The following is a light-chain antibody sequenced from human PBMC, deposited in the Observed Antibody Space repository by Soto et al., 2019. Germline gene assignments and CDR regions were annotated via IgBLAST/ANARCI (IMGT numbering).Light chain of an antibody. CDR3: QRYGSSPLIT. Sequence: VLTQSPGTLSLSPGERATLSCRASQSVSSSSLAWYQQRPGQAPRLLIYGTSSRATGIPDRFSGSGSGTDFTLTISRLEPEDFAVYFCQRYGSSPLITFGQGTKVDIK. V-gene: IGKV3-20*01. CDR1: QSVSSSS. CDR2: GTS. J-gene: IGKJ1*01.